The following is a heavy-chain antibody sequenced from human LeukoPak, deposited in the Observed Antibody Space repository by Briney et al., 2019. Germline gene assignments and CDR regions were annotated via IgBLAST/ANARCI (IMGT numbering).Heavy chain of an antibody. Sequence: ASVKVSCKASGYTFTGYYMHWVRQAPGQGLELMGWINPNSGGTNYAQKFQGRVTMTRDTSISTTYMELSRLRSDDTAVYYCASLIRAVTYFDYWGQGTLVTVSS. V-gene: IGHV1-2*02. D-gene: IGHD4-17*01. CDR2: INPNSGGT. CDR1: GYTFTGYY. J-gene: IGHJ4*02. CDR3: ASLIRAVTYFDY.